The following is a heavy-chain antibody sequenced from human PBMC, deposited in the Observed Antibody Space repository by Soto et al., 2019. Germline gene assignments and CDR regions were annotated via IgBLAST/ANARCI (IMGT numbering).Heavy chain of an antibody. CDR1: GFTFSSYA. CDR3: ARDKRDLRFLEWSYYFAY. V-gene: IGHV3-30-3*01. D-gene: IGHD3-3*01. Sequence: QVQLVESGGGVVQPGRSLRLSCTASGFTFSSYAMHWVRQAPGKGLEWVAVISSDGSNKYYADSVKGRFTISTDNSKNTLYLQMNSLRAEDTAVYYCARDKRDLRFLEWSYYFAYWGQGTLVTVSS. CDR2: ISSDGSNK. J-gene: IGHJ4*02.